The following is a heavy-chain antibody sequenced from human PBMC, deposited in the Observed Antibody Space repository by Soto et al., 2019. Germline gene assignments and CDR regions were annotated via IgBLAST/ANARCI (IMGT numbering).Heavy chain of an antibody. D-gene: IGHD3-22*01. Sequence: ASAKVSCKASGYTFNSYCIGWVRQAPGQGLEEMGWISAYNGNTNYAQKLQGRVTMTTDTSTSTAYMELRSLRSDNTAVYYCARVHYYSSGYEAQAFDPWGQGTLVTVSS. J-gene: IGHJ5*02. CDR2: ISAYNGNT. CDR3: ARVHYYSSGYEAQAFDP. V-gene: IGHV1-18*01. CDR1: GYTFNSYC.